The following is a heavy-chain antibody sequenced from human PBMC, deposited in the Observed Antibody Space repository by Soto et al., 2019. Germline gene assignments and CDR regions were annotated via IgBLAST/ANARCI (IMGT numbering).Heavy chain of an antibody. V-gene: IGHV3-23*01. J-gene: IGHJ6*02. CDR1: GFTFSSYA. D-gene: IGHD2-15*01. CDR2: ISGSGGST. Sequence: PGGSLRLSCAASGFTFSSYAMSWVRQAPGKGLEWVSAISGSGGSTYYADSVKGRFTISRDNSKNTLYLQMNSLRAEDTAVYYCARDIASRSGMAVWGQGTTVTVSS. CDR3: ARDIASRSGMAV.